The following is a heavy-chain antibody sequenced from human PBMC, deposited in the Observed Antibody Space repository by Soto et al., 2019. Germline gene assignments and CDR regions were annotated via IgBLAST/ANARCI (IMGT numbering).Heavy chain of an antibody. J-gene: IGHJ1*01. D-gene: IGHD3-22*01. V-gene: IGHV1-69*13. CDR1: GGTFSSYA. CDR3: TKTCDSSGYYSPACTEYFQY. CDR2: IIPTFGTA. Sequence: GASVKVSCKASGGTFSSYAISWVRQAPGQGLEWMGGIIPTFGTANYAQKFQGRVTITADESTSTAYMELSSLRSEDTAVYYCTKTCDSSGYYSPACTEYFQYWGQGTPVTSPQ.